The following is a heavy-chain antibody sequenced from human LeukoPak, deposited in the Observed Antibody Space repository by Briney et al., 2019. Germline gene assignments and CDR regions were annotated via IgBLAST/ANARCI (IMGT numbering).Heavy chain of an antibody. CDR3: ARVAAAGSYNWFDP. CDR1: GYSISSGYY. D-gene: IGHD6-13*01. Sequence: ETLSLTCTVSGYSISSGYYWGWIRQPPGKGLEWIGSIYHSGSTNYNPSLKSRVTISVDKSKNQFSLKLSSVTAADTAVYYCARVAAAGSYNWFDPWGQGTLVTVSS. J-gene: IGHJ5*02. V-gene: IGHV4-38-2*02. CDR2: IYHSGST.